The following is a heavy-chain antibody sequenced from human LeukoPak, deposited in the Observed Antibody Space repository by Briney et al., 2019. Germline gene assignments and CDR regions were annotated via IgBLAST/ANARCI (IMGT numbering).Heavy chain of an antibody. V-gene: IGHV3-64D*06. J-gene: IGHJ3*02. CDR3: VKTMVTFGGLIRTDAFDI. D-gene: IGHD3-16*01. CDR1: VFTFSNYV. CDR2: VNNNWVNT. Sequence: GGALRLSRSASVFTFSNYVMHGVRQAAGKGLEYVSGVNNNWVNTHYADCVKGRFTVSRDNSKNTLYLQMNSLRTEDTATYYCVKTMVTFGGLIRTDAFDIWGQGTMVTVSS.